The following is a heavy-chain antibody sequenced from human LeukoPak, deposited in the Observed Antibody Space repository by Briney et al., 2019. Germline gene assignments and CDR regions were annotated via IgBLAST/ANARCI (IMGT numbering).Heavy chain of an antibody. CDR2: ISGDGGST. J-gene: IGHJ4*02. V-gene: IGHV3-43*02. D-gene: IGHD6-19*01. CDR1: GFTFYDMA. Sequence: SGGSLRLSCAASGFTFYDMARHWVRQAPGKGLEWVSLISGDGGSTYYADSVKGRFTISRDNSKNSLYLQMNSLRTEDTALYYCAKDWAGYSSGWYSYWGQGTLVTVSS. CDR3: AKDWAGYSSGWYSY.